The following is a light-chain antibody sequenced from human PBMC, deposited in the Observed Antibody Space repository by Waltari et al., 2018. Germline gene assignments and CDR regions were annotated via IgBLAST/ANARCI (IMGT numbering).Light chain of an antibody. CDR3: QVWDSDIVV. CDR2: HDS. J-gene: IGLJ2*01. Sequence: SYVLTQPPSVSVAPGPPATLVCGADPIRTKNVNWYQQRPGQAPVLVVYHDSGRPSGIPERFAGSNSENTATLTITGVEVGDEADYYCQVWDSDIVVFGGGTKLTVL. V-gene: IGLV3-21*02. CDR1: PIRTKN.